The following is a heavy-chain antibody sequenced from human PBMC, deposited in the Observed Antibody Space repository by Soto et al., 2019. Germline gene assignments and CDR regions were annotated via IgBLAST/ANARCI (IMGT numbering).Heavy chain of an antibody. Sequence: QEDLVQSGAEVKKPGSSVNVSCKASGGTFGSYSITWVRQAPGQRLEWMGEIIPLLRTVNYAQKFQGRVTITGDRSTSTVYMALSSLRSDDTAVYYWARDPVDLFGYMDVWGQGTTVTVSS. CDR3: ARDPVDLFGYMDV. CDR1: GGTFGSYS. V-gene: IGHV1-69*06. J-gene: IGHJ6*02. CDR2: IIPLLRTV. D-gene: IGHD6-25*01.